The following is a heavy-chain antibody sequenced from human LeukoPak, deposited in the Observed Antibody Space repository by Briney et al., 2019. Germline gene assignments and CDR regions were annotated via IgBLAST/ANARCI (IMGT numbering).Heavy chain of an antibody. CDR2: IYYSGST. D-gene: IGHD1-26*01. CDR1: GGSISSYY. V-gene: IGHV4-59*01. CDR3: ARALYSGSYYADY. Sequence: PSETLSLTCTVSGGSISSYYWSWIRQPPGKGLEWIGYIYYSGSTNYNPSLKSRVTISVDTSKNQFSLKLSSVTAADTAVYYCARALYSGSYYADYWGQGTLVTVSS. J-gene: IGHJ4*02.